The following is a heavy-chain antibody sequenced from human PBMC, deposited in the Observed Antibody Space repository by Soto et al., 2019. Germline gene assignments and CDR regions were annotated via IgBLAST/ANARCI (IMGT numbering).Heavy chain of an antibody. D-gene: IGHD2-15*01. CDR1: DFTFRNYW. Sequence: EVQLVESGGDLVQPGGSLRLSCAASDFTFRNYWMNWVRQAPGKGLEWVANIKPDGSATNYGDSVKGRFTISRDNVKNAVSLQMNSLRAEDTAVYFCFGGGGGPQWGQGTLVTVSS. CDR2: IKPDGSAT. CDR3: FGGGGGPQ. J-gene: IGHJ4*02. V-gene: IGHV3-7*03.